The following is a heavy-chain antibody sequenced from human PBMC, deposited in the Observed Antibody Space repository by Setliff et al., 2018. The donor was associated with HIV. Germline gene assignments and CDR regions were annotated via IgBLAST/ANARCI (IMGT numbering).Heavy chain of an antibody. Sequence: GGSLRLSCEASGFNVEKSGMHWIRQAPGKGLEWVAVMYYDGGEIMFYADSVKGHFTISRDNSKNTLYLQMISLRADDTAVYYCAKSLLVAGNDYWGQGTLVTVSS. CDR3: AKSLLVAGNDY. CDR1: GFNVEKSG. CDR2: MYYDGGEI. J-gene: IGHJ4*02. V-gene: IGHV3-33*06. D-gene: IGHD2-8*02.